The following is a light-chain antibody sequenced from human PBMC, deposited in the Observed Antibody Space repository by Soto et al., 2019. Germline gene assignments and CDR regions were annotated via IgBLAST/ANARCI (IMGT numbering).Light chain of an antibody. V-gene: IGKV1-39*01. CDR1: ESIRSY. Sequence: DIQMTQTPSSLSASVGDRVTISCRASESIRSYLNWYQQKPGNAPKLLIYAASTLQSGIPSRFSGSGSGTDVIFTITRLQPEDFATYYCQQSYSTPYTFGQGTKLEIK. J-gene: IGKJ2*01. CDR3: QQSYSTPYT. CDR2: AAS.